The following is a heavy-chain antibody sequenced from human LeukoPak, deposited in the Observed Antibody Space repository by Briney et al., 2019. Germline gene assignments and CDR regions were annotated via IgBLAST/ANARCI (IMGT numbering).Heavy chain of an antibody. D-gene: IGHD1-26*01. V-gene: IGHV4-59*01. CDR2: FYYSGST. J-gene: IGHJ3*02. CDR3: ARGFGGTYYTDGSDI. Sequence: SETLSLTCAVSGVSLTGYFWTWIRQPPGKGLEWIGYFYYSGSTYYNPSLESRVSISIDTSKTQFSLELNSVTGADTAVYYCARGFGGTYYTDGSDIWGQGTIVTVSS. CDR1: GVSLTGYF.